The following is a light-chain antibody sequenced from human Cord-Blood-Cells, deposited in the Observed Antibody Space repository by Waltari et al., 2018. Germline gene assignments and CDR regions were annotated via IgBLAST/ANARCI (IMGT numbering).Light chain of an antibody. CDR1: SSDVGSYNL. CDR2: EVS. J-gene: IGLJ2*01. V-gene: IGLV2-23*02. CDR3: CSYAGSSTLV. Sequence: GQSITISCTGTSSDVGSYNLVSWYQQHPGKAPKPMIYEVSKRPSGVSNRFSGSKSGNTASLTISGLQAEDEADYYCCSYAGSSTLVFGGGTKLTVL.